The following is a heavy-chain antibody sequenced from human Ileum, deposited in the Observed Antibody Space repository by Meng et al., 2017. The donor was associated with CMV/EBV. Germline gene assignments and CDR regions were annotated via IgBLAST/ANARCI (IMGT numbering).Heavy chain of an antibody. V-gene: IGHV1-18*01. J-gene: IGHJ4*01. CDR2: VRAANFTM. CDR1: GYLFTHFG. Sequence: QVPRGQPGPEVRKPGASVNPSCKASGYLFTHFGITWGRQAPGQGLGWMGWVRAANFTMDSADNYRDRLSMTFDISTSTAYMEVRSLSSDDTAVYYCARGVGMDQSYLFDYWGQGTLVTVSS. CDR3: ARGVGMDQSYLFDY. D-gene: IGHD1-14*01.